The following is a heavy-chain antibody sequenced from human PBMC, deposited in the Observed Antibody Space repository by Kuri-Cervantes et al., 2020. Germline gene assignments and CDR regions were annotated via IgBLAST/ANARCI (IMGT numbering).Heavy chain of an antibody. D-gene: IGHD2-2*01. Sequence: SETLSLTCTVSGGSISSSSYYWGWIRQPPGKGLEWIGSIYYSGSTYYNPSLKSRVTISVDTSKNQFSLKLSSVTAADTAVYYCARGPRVVVVPAADSWFDPWGQGTLVTVSS. CDR3: ARGPRVVVVPAADSWFDP. V-gene: IGHV4-39*01. CDR2: IYYSGST. CDR1: GGSISSSSYY. J-gene: IGHJ5*02.